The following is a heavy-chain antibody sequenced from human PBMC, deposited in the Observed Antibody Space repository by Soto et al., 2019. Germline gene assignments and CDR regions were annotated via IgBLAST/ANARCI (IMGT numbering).Heavy chain of an antibody. J-gene: IGHJ4*02. CDR3: AGDAYSSGYYYAIDY. CDR1: RDRIESNY. V-gene: IGHV1-46*02. Sequence: CKARRDRIESNYLCSPCHSTKQGLEWMGLINPSGGSTTYAQKFQGRVTMTRDTSTSTVYMDLSSLRSEDTAVYYCAGDAYSSGYYYAIDYWGQGTHVTVSS. CDR2: INPSGGST. D-gene: IGHD3-22*01.